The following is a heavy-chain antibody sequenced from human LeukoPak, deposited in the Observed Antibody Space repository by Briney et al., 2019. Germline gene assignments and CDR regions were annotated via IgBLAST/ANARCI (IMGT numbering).Heavy chain of an antibody. CDR2: IYPGDSDT. CDR3: ARHRPYSSGWRHFDY. J-gene: IGHJ4*02. Sequence: GESLKISCKGSGYSFTSYWIGWVRQMPGKGLEWMGIIYPGDSDTRYSPSFQGLVTISADKSISTAYLQWSSLTASDTAMYYCARHRPYSSGWRHFDYWGQGTLVTVSS. V-gene: IGHV5-51*01. CDR1: GYSFTSYW. D-gene: IGHD6-19*01.